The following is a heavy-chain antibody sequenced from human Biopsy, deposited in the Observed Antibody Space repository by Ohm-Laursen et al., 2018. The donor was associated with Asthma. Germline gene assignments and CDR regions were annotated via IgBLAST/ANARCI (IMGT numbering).Heavy chain of an antibody. CDR2: HDHEEGGT. D-gene: IGHD4-17*01. CDR3: APDFPKDYVRYNFQF. V-gene: IGHV1-24*01. CDR1: GYSLTDLS. J-gene: IGHJ4*02. Sequence: SVKVSCKLSGYSLTDLSMHWVRQAPGQGPEWMGGHDHEEGGTVNARRFQGRVTMTEDTSTDTAYMELSSLSSDDTAVYYCAPDFPKDYVRYNFQFWGQGTLVTVSS.